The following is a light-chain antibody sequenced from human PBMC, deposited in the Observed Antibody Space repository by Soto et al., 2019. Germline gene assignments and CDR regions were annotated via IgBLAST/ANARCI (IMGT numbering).Light chain of an antibody. J-gene: IGLJ2*01. CDR2: DVN. CDR3: SSYTSISTLV. V-gene: IGLV2-14*03. Sequence: QSALTQPASVSASPGQSITISCTGTSSDVGGYNFVSWYQHHPGKAPKLIIYDVNNRPSGVSNRFSGSKSANTASLTISGLQAEDEADYYCSSYTSISTLVFGGGTKLTVL. CDR1: SSDVGGYNF.